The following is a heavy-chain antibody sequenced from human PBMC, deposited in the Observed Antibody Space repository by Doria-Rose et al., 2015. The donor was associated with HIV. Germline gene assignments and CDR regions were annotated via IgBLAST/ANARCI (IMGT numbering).Heavy chain of an antibody. CDR1: GGSFSGYY. Sequence: SGAGLLKPSETLSLTCAVYGGSFSGYYWSWIRQPPGKGLEWIGEIDHSGSTKDNPSLKSRVTISVDTSKKQVSLKMNSVTAADTAVYYCARGTWGQLALFDYWGPGTLVTVSS. CDR3: ARGTWGQLALFDY. CDR2: IDHSGST. V-gene: IGHV4-34*01. J-gene: IGHJ4*02. D-gene: IGHD6-13*01.